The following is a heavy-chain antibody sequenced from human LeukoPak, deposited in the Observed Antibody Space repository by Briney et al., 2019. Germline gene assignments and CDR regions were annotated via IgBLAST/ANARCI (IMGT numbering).Heavy chain of an antibody. J-gene: IGHJ4*02. CDR3: ARDFSLTPRDRDITIFGVVIIPFDY. CDR1: GFTFSSYS. CDR2: ISSSSSYI. V-gene: IGHV3-21*01. D-gene: IGHD3-3*01. Sequence: GGALRLSCAASGFTFSSYSMTWVRQAPGKGLEWVSSISSSSSYIYYADSVKGRFTISRDNAKNSLYLQMNSLRAEDTAVYYCARDFSLTPRDRDITIFGVVIIPFDYWGQGTLVTVSS.